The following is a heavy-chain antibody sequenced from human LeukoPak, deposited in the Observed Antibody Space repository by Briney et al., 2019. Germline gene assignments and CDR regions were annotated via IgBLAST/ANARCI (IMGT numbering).Heavy chain of an antibody. CDR3: ARDPYDILTGYPYYFDY. J-gene: IGHJ4*02. CDR1: GFTFSSYS. V-gene: IGHV3-21*01. Sequence: GGCLRLSCAASGFTFSSYSMTWVRQAPGKGLEWVSSISSSSSYIYYADSVKGRFTISRDNAKNSLYLQMNSLRAEDTAVYYCARDPYDILTGYPYYFDYWGQGTLVTVSS. D-gene: IGHD3-9*01. CDR2: ISSSSSYI.